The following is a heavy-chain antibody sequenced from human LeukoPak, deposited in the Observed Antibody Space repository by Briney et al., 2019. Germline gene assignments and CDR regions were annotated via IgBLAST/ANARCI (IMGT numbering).Heavy chain of an antibody. D-gene: IGHD6-19*01. V-gene: IGHV4-39*01. Sequence: PSETLSLTCTVSGGSISSSSYYWGWIRQPPGKGLEWIGSIYYSGSTYYNPSLKSRVTISVDTSKNQFSLKLSSVTAADTAVYSCARHGCSSGWWFDWFDPWGQGTLVTVSS. CDR1: GGSISSSSYY. CDR2: IYYSGST. J-gene: IGHJ5*02. CDR3: ARHGCSSGWWFDWFDP.